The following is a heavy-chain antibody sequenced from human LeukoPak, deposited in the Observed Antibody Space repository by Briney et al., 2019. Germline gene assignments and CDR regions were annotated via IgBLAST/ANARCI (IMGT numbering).Heavy chain of an antibody. CDR1: GFTFSSYA. CDR2: ISSGGGYT. J-gene: IGHJ4*02. Sequence: SGGSLRLSCAASGFTFSSYAMSWVRQAPGKGLEWVSGISSGGGYTYYADSVKGRFTISRDNSKNTLYLEMNRLRVEDTAVYYCAKGGGSYEYYFDYWGQGTLVTVSS. CDR3: AKGGGSYEYYFDY. D-gene: IGHD3-16*01. V-gene: IGHV3-23*01.